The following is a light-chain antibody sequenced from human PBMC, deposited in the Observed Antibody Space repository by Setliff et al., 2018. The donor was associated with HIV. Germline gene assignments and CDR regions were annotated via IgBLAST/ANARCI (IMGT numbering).Light chain of an antibody. V-gene: IGLV1-44*01. Sequence: VLTQPPSASGTPGQRVTISCSGSSSNIGSNTVNWYQQLPGTTPKLLIYTNNQRPSGVPDRFSGSKSGTSASLAISGLQSEDEADYYCAAWDDSLNGPYVFGTGTKGTVL. CDR1: SSNIGSNT. J-gene: IGLJ1*01. CDR2: TNN. CDR3: AAWDDSLNGPYV.